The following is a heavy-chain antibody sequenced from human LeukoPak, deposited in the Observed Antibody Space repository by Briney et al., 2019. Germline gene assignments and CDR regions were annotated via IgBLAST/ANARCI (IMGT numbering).Heavy chain of an antibody. Sequence: PGGSLRLSCAASGFTFSSYAMSWVRQAPGKGLEWVSAISGSGGSTYYADSVKGRSTISRDNSKNTLYLQMNSLRAEDTAVYYCAKDLWDDYGDYPGDAFDIWGQGTMVTVSS. J-gene: IGHJ3*02. D-gene: IGHD4-17*01. CDR3: AKDLWDDYGDYPGDAFDI. CDR2: ISGSGGST. CDR1: GFTFSSYA. V-gene: IGHV3-23*01.